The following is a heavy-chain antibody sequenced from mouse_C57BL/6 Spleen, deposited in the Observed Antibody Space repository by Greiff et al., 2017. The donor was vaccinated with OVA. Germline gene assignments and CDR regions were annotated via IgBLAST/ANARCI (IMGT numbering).Heavy chain of an antibody. CDR2: IYPRDGST. Sequence: VQRVESGPELVKPGASVKLSCKASGYTFTSYDINWVKQRPGQGLEWIGWIYPRDGSTKYNEKFKGKATLTVDTSSSTAYMELHSLTSDDSSVYFCARRFITAVDYAMDYWGQGTSVTVSS. J-gene: IGHJ4*01. CDR3: ARRFITAVDYAMDY. CDR1: GYTFTSYD. D-gene: IGHD1-1*01. V-gene: IGHV1-85*01.